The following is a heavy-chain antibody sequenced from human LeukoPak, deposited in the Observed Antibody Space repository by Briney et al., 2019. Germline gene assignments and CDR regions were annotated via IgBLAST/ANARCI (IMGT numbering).Heavy chain of an antibody. J-gene: IGHJ4*02. CDR2: ISYDGSKK. V-gene: IGHV3-30*03. CDR1: GFIFRSFG. Sequence: PGRSLRLSCVASGFIFRSFGMHWVRQAPGKGLEWVAVISYDGSKKYYADSVKGRFTISRDNSKNTPYLQMDSLRAEDTAVYYCASTVANDYWGQGTLVTVSS. D-gene: IGHD4-23*01. CDR3: ASTVANDY.